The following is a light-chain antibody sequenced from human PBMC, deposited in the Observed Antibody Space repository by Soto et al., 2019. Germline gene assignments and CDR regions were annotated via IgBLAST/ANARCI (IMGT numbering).Light chain of an antibody. Sequence: QTVVTQPPSVSGAPGQTVTISCTGSSSNIGAGYDVHWYQQLPGTAPKLLIYGNSNRPSGVPDRFSGSKSGTSASLAITGLQAEDEADYYCQSYDSSLSGLVFGGGTKLTVL. V-gene: IGLV1-40*01. J-gene: IGLJ2*01. CDR2: GNS. CDR1: SSNIGAGYD. CDR3: QSYDSSLSGLV.